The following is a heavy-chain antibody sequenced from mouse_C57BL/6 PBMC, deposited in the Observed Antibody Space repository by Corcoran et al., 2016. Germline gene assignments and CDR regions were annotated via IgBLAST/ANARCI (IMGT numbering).Heavy chain of an antibody. V-gene: IGHV1-26*01. J-gene: IGHJ1*03. D-gene: IGHD1-1*01. CDR1: GYTFTDYY. CDR3: AREGYCGSPDV. Sequence: EVQLQQSGPELVKPGASVKISCKASGYTFTDYYMNWVKQSHGKSLEWIGDINPNNGGTSYNQKFKGKATLTVDKSSSTAYMELRSLTSEDSAVYYCAREGYCGSPDVWGTGTTVTVSA. CDR2: INPNNGGT.